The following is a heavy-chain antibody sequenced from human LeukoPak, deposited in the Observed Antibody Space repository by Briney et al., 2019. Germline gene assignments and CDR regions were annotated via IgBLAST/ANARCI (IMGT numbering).Heavy chain of an antibody. CDR3: AREARGSGRDFDS. CDR1: GFSFSDFY. CDR2: IGTRSNPI. D-gene: IGHD1-26*01. J-gene: IGHJ4*02. Sequence: GGSLRLSCAASGFSFSDFYMSWIRQAPGMGLEWISYIGTRSNPIYYADSVKGRFTISRDDAKNSLYLQMNSLRGEDTAVYFCAREARGSGRDFDSWGPGILVTVSS. V-gene: IGHV3-11*01.